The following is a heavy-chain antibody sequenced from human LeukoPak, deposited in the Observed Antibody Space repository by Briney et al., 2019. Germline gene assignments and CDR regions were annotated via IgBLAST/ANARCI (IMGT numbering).Heavy chain of an antibody. V-gene: IGHV4-30-4*01. CDR2: IYYSGST. CDR1: GGSFSGYY. Sequence: SETLSLTCAVYGGSFSGYYWSWIRQPPGKGLEWIGYIYYSGSTYYNPSLKSRVTISVDTSKNQFSLKLSSVTAADTAVYYCARGGYADPFDYWGQGTLVTVSS. J-gene: IGHJ4*02. CDR3: ARGGYADPFDY. D-gene: IGHD5-18*01.